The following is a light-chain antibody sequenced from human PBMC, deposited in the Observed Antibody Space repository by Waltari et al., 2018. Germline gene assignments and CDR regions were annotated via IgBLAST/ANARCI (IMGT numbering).Light chain of an antibody. CDR2: GAS. CDR1: QSVSST. V-gene: IGKV3D-15*01. J-gene: IGKJ4*01. CDR3: QQYYEWPLT. Sequence: EMVMTQSPATLSVSPGESATLSCRASQSVSSTLAWYQQKPGQPPRLLIYGASTRATATPARFSGSGSGTEFTLAISSLQSEDFAVYYCQQYYEWPLTFGGGTKVEIK.